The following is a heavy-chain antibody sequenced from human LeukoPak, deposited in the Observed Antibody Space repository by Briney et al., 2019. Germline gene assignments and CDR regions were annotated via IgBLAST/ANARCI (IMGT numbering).Heavy chain of an antibody. J-gene: IGHJ5*02. CDR3: AGDEYRSRWLHP. CDR1: GFTFSGYW. V-gene: IGHV3-7*01. Sequence: PGGSLRLSCAASGFTFSGYWMSWVRLAPGKGLEWVANIKGDGSEKWYVDSVKGRFTISRDNAQNSVHLQMNSLRAEDTAVYYCAGDEYRSRWLHPWGQGTLVTVTS. D-gene: IGHD4-11*01. CDR2: IKGDGSEK.